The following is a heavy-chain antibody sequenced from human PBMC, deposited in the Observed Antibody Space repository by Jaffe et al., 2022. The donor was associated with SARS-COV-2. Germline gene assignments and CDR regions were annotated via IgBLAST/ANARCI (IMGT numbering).Heavy chain of an antibody. Sequence: QVQLVESGGGVVQPGRSLRLSCAASGFTFSSYGMHWVRQAPGKGLEWVAVIWYDGSNKYYADSVKGRFTISRDNSKNTLYLQMNSLRAEDTAVYYCARGISDFWGSYYYYYGMDVWGQGTTVTVSS. V-gene: IGHV3-33*01. CDR1: GFTFSSYG. J-gene: IGHJ6*02. D-gene: IGHD3-16*01. CDR3: ARGISDFWGSYYYYYGMDV. CDR2: IWYDGSNK.